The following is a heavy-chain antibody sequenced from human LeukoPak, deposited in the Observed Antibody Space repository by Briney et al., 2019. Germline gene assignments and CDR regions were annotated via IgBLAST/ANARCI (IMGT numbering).Heavy chain of an antibody. D-gene: IGHD2-2*02. J-gene: IGHJ4*02. Sequence: SETLSLTCAVYGGSFSGYYWSWIRQPPGKGLEWIGEINHSGSTNYNPSLKSRVTISVDTSKNQFSLKLSSVTAADTAVYYCAKDQYQLLYLFDYWGQGTLATVSS. V-gene: IGHV4-34*01. CDR2: INHSGST. CDR3: AKDQYQLLYLFDY. CDR1: GGSFSGYY.